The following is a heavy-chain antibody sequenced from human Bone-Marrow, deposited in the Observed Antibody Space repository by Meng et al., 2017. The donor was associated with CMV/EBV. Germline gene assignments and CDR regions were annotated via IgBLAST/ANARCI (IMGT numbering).Heavy chain of an antibody. Sequence: GESLKISCAASGFTFDDYAMHWVRQAPGKGLEWVSLISWDGGSTYYADSVKGRFTISRDNSENSLYLQMNSLRAEDTALYYCAKALLAYYGMDVWGQGTTVTVSS. J-gene: IGHJ6*02. D-gene: IGHD3-3*02. CDR1: GFTFDDYA. CDR3: AKALLAYYGMDV. CDR2: ISWDGGST. V-gene: IGHV3-43D*03.